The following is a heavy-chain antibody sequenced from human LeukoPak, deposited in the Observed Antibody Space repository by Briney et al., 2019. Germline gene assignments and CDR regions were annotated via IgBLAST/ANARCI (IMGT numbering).Heavy chain of an antibody. CDR3: ARVIGRANLAY. CDR1: GFTVSSNY. V-gene: IGHV3-66*01. Sequence: SGGSLRLSCAASGFTVSSNYMSWVRQAPGKGLEWVSVIYSGGSTYYADSVKGRFTISRDNSKNTLYLQMNSLRAEDTAVYYCARVIGRANLAYWGQGTLVTVSS. J-gene: IGHJ4*02. D-gene: IGHD2-21*01. CDR2: IYSGGST.